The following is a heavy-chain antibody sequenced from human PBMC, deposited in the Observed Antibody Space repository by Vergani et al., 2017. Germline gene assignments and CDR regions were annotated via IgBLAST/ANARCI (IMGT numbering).Heavy chain of an antibody. CDR1: GCTFSSYG. V-gene: IGHV3-30*02. CDR3: AKDLGGNVYY. D-gene: IGHD3-16*01. CDR2: IRYDGSNK. J-gene: IGHJ4*02. Sequence: QVQLVESGGGVVQPGGSLRLYCAASGCTFSSYGMHWVRQAPGKGLERVAFIRYDGSNKYYADSVKGRFTISRDNSKNTLYLQMNSLRAEDTAGYYCAKDLGGNVYYWGQGTLVTVSS.